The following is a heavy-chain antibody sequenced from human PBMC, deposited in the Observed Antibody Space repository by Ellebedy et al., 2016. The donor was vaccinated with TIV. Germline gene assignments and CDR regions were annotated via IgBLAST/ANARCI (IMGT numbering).Heavy chain of an antibody. CDR3: ARAIHFDWLLPPAFDY. V-gene: IGHV4-39*07. CDR2: IHYSGTT. J-gene: IGHJ4*02. D-gene: IGHD3-9*01. Sequence: MPGGSLRLSCAASGFAVSSNYMTWVRQPPGKGLEWIATIHYSGTTYYNPSLKSRVTISVDTSNNQVSLKLSSVTAADTAIYYCARAIHFDWLLPPAFDYWGQGTLVTVSS. CDR1: GFAVSSNY.